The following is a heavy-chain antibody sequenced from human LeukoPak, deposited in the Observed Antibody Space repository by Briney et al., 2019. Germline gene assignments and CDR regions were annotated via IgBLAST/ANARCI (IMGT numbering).Heavy chain of an antibody. J-gene: IGHJ4*02. Sequence: GGCLRLSCAAPGFTFTRYVMSWVRQAPGGGLGWVSSISGSVSGTYYADSVQGRFTTSRDNSKNTLYLQRNSLRAEDTAIYYFTKRFSTTEYGIDYWGQGALGTVSP. CDR3: TKRFSTTEYGIDY. CDR2: ISGSVSGT. D-gene: IGHD2/OR15-2a*01. CDR1: GFTFTRYV. V-gene: IGHV3-23*01.